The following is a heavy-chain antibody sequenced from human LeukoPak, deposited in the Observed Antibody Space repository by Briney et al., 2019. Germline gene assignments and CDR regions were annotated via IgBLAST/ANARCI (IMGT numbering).Heavy chain of an antibody. CDR2: FEAVEGET. CDR1: GYTLTAMS. V-gene: IGHV1-24*01. J-gene: IGHJ6*02. D-gene: IGHD2-2*01. Sequence: ASVKVSCKVSGYTLTAMSIHWVRQAPGGARGWMGGFEAVEGETVYAPKFQGRVTMTEDTSADTAYMELSRLRSEDTAVYYCTTCLNGAGQPVAIYYYGMDVWGQGTTVTVSS. CDR3: TTCLNGAGQPVAIYYYGMDV.